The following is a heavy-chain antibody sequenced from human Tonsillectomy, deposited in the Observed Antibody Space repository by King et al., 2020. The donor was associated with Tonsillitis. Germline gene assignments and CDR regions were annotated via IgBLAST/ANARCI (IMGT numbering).Heavy chain of an antibody. V-gene: IGHV3-30*18. D-gene: IGHD2/OR15-2a*01. Sequence: VQLVESGGGVVQPERSLRLSCAASGFTLSNYGLHWVRQAPGKGLEWVALIAYEGRYEYTADSVKGRFTISRDNSKSTLYLEMNSLSVDDTAVYYCAQDSIGLSDWYFDLWGRGTLVSVSS. CDR1: GFTLSNYG. CDR2: IAYEGRYE. J-gene: IGHJ2*01. CDR3: AQDSIGLSDWYFDL.